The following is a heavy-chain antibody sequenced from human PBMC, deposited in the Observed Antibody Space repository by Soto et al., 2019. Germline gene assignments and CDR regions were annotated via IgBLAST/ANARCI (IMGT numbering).Heavy chain of an antibody. CDR1: GGSISSYY. V-gene: IGHV4-59*01. J-gene: IGHJ4*02. D-gene: IGHD3-10*01. CDR3: AIAPQGNYGYPEYYDY. CDR2: IYYSGST. Sequence: PSETLSLTCTVSGGSISSYYWSWIRQPPGKGLEWIGYIYYSGSTNYNPSLKSRVTISVDTSKNQFSLKLSSVTAADTAVYYCAIAPQGNYGYPEYYDYWSQGTLVTVSS.